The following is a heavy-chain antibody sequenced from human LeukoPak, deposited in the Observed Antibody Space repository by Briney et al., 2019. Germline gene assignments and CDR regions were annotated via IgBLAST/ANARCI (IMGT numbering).Heavy chain of an antibody. CDR2: TYYRPKWYN. CDR3: VRGGAIRVTGMTPFDY. Sequence: SQTLSLTCAISGDSVSSNSAIWNWIRQSPSRGLEWLGRTYYRPKWYNDYAVSVKSRITINPDTSTNQLSLQLNSVTPEDTATYYCVRGGAIRVTGMTPFDYWGQGTLVIVSS. V-gene: IGHV6-1*01. D-gene: IGHD1-20*01. CDR1: GDSVSSNSAI. J-gene: IGHJ4*02.